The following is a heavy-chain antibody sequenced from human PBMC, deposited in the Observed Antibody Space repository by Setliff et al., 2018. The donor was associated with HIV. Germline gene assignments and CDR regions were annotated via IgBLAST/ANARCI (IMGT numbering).Heavy chain of an antibody. V-gene: IGHV1-69*05. J-gene: IGHJ6*03. CDR2: IIPIFGTA. CDR3: ARFGGPDFGGARLHRYYYYYMDV. D-gene: IGHD3-3*01. CDR1: GGTFSSYA. Sequence: SVKVSCKASGGTFSSYAISWVRQAPGQGLEWMGGIIPIFGTANYAQKFQGRVTITTDESTSTAYMELSSLRSEDTAVYYCARFGGPDFGGARLHRYYYYYMDVWGKGTTVTVSS.